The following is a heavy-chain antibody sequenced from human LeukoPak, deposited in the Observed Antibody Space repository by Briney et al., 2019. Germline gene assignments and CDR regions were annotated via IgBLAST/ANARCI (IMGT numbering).Heavy chain of an antibody. D-gene: IGHD6-19*01. V-gene: IGHV1-18*01. CDR2: ISAYNGNT. Sequence: ASVKVSCKASGYTFTSYGISWVRQAPGQGLEWMGWISAYNGNTNYAQKLQGRVTMTTDTSTSTAYMELRSLRSDDTAVYYCARSWAHQWNYYYYYYMDVWGKGTTVTVSS. CDR3: ARSWAHQWNYYYYYYMDV. J-gene: IGHJ6*03. CDR1: GYTFTSYG.